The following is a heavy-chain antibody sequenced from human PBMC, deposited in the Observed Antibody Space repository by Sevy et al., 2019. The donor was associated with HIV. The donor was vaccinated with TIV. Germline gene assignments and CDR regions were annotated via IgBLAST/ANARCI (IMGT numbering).Heavy chain of an antibody. D-gene: IGHD4-17*01. CDR1: RFTFSSFE. CDR2: ISSSGSLI. Sequence: GGSLRLSCAASRFTFSSFEMNWVRQTPGKGLEWVSFISSSGSLIYYADSVKGRFTISRDNAKNSLYLQMNSLRAEDTGVYYCTRDLPPSATTVAHFDYWGQGTLVTVSS. J-gene: IGHJ4*02. V-gene: IGHV3-48*03. CDR3: TRDLPPSATTVAHFDY.